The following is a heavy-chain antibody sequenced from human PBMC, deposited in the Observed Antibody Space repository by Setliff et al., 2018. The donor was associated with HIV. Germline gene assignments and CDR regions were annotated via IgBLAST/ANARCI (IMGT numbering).Heavy chain of an antibody. Sequence: GASVKVSCKASGYRFIDYYMHWLRQAPGQGLEWVGGCNPKRGYTIYAQKFQDRLTMTTDTSTTTASMELRSLRSDDTAVYYCVRGHCNSDKCWYTWFDPWGQGTLVTVSS. CDR2: CNPKRGYT. D-gene: IGHD2-2*01. CDR1: GYRFIDYY. CDR3: VRGHCNSDKCWYTWFDP. V-gene: IGHV1-2*02. J-gene: IGHJ5*02.